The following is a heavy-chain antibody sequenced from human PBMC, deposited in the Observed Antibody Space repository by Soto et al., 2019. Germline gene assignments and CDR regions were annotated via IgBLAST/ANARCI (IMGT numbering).Heavy chain of an antibody. CDR3: AKDRVGGTFYTPLGF. CDR1: GFNFNNYG. D-gene: IGHD1-7*01. Sequence: PGGSLRLSCQASGFNFNNYGMHWVRQAPGKGLEWVAVITYDGSNKYYADSVKGRFTISRDNSKNTLSLHLNTLKAEDTAVYHCAKDRVGGTFYTPLGFWGQGTLVTVSS. J-gene: IGHJ4*02. CDR2: ITYDGSNK. V-gene: IGHV3-30*18.